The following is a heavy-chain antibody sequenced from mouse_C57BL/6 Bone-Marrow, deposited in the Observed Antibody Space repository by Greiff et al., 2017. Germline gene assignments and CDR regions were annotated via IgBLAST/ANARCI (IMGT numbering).Heavy chain of an antibody. D-gene: IGHD2-1*01. Sequence: QVQLQQPGAELVMPGASVKLSCKASGYTFTSYWMHWVKQRPGQGLEWIGEIDPSDSYTNYNQKFKGKATLTVDKSSSTAYMQLSSLTSEDSAVYSGASPHYGNSYCFAYWGQGTTLTVAS. CDR3: ASPHYGNSYCFAY. V-gene: IGHV1-69*01. CDR2: IDPSDSYT. CDR1: GYTFTSYW. J-gene: IGHJ2*01.